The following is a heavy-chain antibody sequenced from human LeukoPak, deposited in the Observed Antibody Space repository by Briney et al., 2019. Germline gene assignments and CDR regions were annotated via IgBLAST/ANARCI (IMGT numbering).Heavy chain of an antibody. D-gene: IGHD2-2*01. CDR3: AAYCSSTSCPNWFDP. CDR1: GFTFSDYY. V-gene: IGHV3-11*04. Sequence: GGSLRLSCAASGFTFSDYYMSWIRQAPGKGLEWFSYISNSGSTIYYADSVKGRFTISRDNAKNSLYLQMNSLRAEDTALYYCAAYCSSTSCPNWFDPWGEGTLVSVSS. J-gene: IGHJ5*02. CDR2: ISNSGSTI.